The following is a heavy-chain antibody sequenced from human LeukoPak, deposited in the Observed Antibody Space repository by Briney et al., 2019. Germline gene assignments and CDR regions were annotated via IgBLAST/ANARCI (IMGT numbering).Heavy chain of an antibody. Sequence: ETLSLTCTVSGGSISSYYWSWIRQAPGKGLEWVSVIYSGGSTYYADSVKGRFTISRDNSKNTLYLQMNSLRAEDTAVYYCARSASGGYFDYWGQGTLVTVSS. V-gene: IGHV3-66*01. CDR1: GGSISSYY. CDR2: IYSGGST. D-gene: IGHD2-15*01. J-gene: IGHJ4*02. CDR3: ARSASGGYFDY.